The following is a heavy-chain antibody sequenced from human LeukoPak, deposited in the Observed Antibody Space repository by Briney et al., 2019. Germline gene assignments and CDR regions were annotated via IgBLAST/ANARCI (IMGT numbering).Heavy chain of an antibody. D-gene: IGHD3-9*01. V-gene: IGHV3-30*18. CDR3: AKNQIFDISSPIDY. J-gene: IGHJ4*02. CDR1: GFTFSSYG. Sequence: GGSLRLSCAASGFTFSSYGMHWVRQAPGKGLEWVAVISYDGSNKYYADPVKGRFTISRDNSKNTLYLQMNSLRAEDTAVYYCAKNQIFDISSPIDYWGQGTLVTVSS. CDR2: ISYDGSNK.